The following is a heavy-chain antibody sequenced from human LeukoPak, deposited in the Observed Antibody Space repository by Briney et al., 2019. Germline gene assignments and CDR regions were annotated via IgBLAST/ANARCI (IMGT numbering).Heavy chain of an antibody. Sequence: PGGSLRLSCAASGFTFDDYGMTWVRQAPGKGLEWVSGINWNGDRTGYADSVKGRFTISRDNAKNSLYLQMNSLRDEDTAVYYCARERYSTKYFDYWGQGTLVTVSS. D-gene: IGHD1-26*01. V-gene: IGHV3-20*04. J-gene: IGHJ4*02. CDR1: GFTFDDYG. CDR2: INWNGDRT. CDR3: ARERYSTKYFDY.